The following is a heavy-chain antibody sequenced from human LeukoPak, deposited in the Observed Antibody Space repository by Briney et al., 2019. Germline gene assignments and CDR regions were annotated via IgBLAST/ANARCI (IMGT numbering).Heavy chain of an antibody. D-gene: IGHD2-2*01. CDR3: TRGRLTKRSRYFDL. V-gene: IGHV4-34*01. CDR2: INHSGST. Sequence: SETLSLTCAVYGGSFSGYYWSWIRQPPRKGLGWVGEINHSGSTNYNPSIMCRVTLPVDTTKTQFSRKWRCVTAAPTPGYCFTRGRLTKRSRYFDLWGRGTLVTVSS. CDR1: GGSFSGYY. J-gene: IGHJ2*01.